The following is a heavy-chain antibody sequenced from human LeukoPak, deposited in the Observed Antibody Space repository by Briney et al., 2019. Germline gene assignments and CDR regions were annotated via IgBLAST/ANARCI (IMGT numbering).Heavy chain of an antibody. CDR3: AKVRARSRRYSSGTKPDIFDY. J-gene: IGHJ4*02. D-gene: IGHD6-19*01. CDR2: ISWNSGSI. Sequence: PGRSLRLSCAASGFTFDDYAMHWVRQAPGKGLEWVSGISWNSGSIGYADSVKGRFTISRDNAKNSLYLQMNSLRAEDTALYYCAKVRARSRRYSSGTKPDIFDYWGQGTLVTVSS. CDR1: GFTFDDYA. V-gene: IGHV3-9*01.